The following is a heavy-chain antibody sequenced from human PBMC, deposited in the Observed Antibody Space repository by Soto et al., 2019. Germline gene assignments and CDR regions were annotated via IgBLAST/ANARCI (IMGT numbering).Heavy chain of an antibody. CDR2: IIPILGIA. Sequence: QVQLVQSGAEVKKPGSSVKVSCKASGGTFSSYTISWVRQAPGQGLEWMGRIIPILGIANYAQKFQGRVTITEDKSTSTAYMELSSLRSEDTAVYYCATSNTGYCSSTSCYDRYYYYYYMDVWGKGTTVTVSS. CDR1: GGTFSSYT. J-gene: IGHJ6*03. V-gene: IGHV1-69*02. D-gene: IGHD2-2*01. CDR3: ATSNTGYCSSTSCYDRYYYYYYMDV.